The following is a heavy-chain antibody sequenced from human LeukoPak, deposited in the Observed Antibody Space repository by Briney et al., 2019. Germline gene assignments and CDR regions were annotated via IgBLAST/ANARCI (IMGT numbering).Heavy chain of an antibody. Sequence: SETLSLTCAVYGGSFSGYYWSWIRQPPGKGLEWIGEINHSGSTNYNPSLKSRVTISVDTSKNQFSLKLSSVTAADTAVYYCARAYKGTISLNYYYYMDVWGKGTTVTVFS. CDR1: GGSFSGYY. V-gene: IGHV4-34*01. J-gene: IGHJ6*03. D-gene: IGHD1-7*01. CDR2: INHSGST. CDR3: ARAYKGTISLNYYYYMDV.